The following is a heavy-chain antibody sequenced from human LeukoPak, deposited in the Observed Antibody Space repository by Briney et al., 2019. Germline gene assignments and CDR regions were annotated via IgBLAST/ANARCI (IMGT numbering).Heavy chain of an antibody. CDR3: TTDLGTYYHGSQRLIPIDY. J-gene: IGHJ4*02. D-gene: IGHD3-10*01. V-gene: IGHV3-15*01. CDR2: IKSKTDGETT. CDR1: GFTFTNAW. Sequence: GGSLRLSCVDSGFTFTNAWMSWVRQAPGKGLEWIGRIKSKTDGETTNYAEPVRGRFTISRDDPKRAVYLQMNSLKIEDTAVYYCTTDLGTYYHGSQRLIPIDYWGQGTLVTVSS.